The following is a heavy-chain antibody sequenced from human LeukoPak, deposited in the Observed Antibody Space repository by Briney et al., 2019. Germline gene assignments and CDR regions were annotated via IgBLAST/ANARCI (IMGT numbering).Heavy chain of an antibody. Sequence: PSETLSLTCTVSGGSISSSSYYWGWIRQPPGKGLEWIGSIYYSGSTYYNPSLKSRVTISVDTSKNQFSLKLSSVTAADTAVYYCAREGQQLGYHYYGMDVWGQGTTVTVSS. D-gene: IGHD6-13*01. V-gene: IGHV4-39*07. J-gene: IGHJ6*02. CDR1: GGSISSSSYY. CDR3: AREGQQLGYHYYGMDV. CDR2: IYYSGST.